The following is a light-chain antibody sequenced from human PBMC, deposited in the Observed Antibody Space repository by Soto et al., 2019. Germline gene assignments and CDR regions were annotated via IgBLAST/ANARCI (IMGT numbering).Light chain of an antibody. J-gene: IGLJ1*01. CDR3: STYTSSSLYV. CDR1: SSDVGYSNY. V-gene: IGLV2-14*01. CDR2: DVS. Sequence: QSALTQPASVSGSPGQSIAISCTGTSSDVGYSNYVSWYQQLPGKAPKLMIYDVSDRPSGVSYRFSGSKSGSTASLTISGLQAQDEADYYCSTYTSSSLYVFGTGTKVTVL.